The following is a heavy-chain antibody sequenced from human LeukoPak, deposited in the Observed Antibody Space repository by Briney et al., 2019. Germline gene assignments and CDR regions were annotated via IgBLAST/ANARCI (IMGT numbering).Heavy chain of an antibody. Sequence: GASVKVSCKASGGTFSSYAISWVRQAPGQGLEWMGRIIPILGIANYAQKFQGRVTMTRDTSTSTVYMELSSLRSEDTAVYYCARGSPNTAMVTYEFDYWGQGTLVTVSS. D-gene: IGHD5-18*01. CDR3: ARGSPNTAMVTYEFDY. J-gene: IGHJ4*02. CDR1: GGTFSSYA. V-gene: IGHV1-69*04. CDR2: IIPILGIA.